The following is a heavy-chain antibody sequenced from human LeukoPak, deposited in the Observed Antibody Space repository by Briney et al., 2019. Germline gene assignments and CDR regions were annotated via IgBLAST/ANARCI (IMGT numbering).Heavy chain of an antibody. V-gene: IGHV1-2*02. D-gene: IGHD3-3*01. CDR2: INPNSGGT. Sequence: ASVKVSCKASGYTFTGYYMHWVRQAPGQGLEWMGWINPNSGGTNYAQKLQGRVTMTTDTSTSTAYMELRSLRSDDTAVYYCARSVWSGYYSRSWFDPWGQGTLVTVSS. CDR1: GYTFTGYY. J-gene: IGHJ5*02. CDR3: ARSVWSGYYSRSWFDP.